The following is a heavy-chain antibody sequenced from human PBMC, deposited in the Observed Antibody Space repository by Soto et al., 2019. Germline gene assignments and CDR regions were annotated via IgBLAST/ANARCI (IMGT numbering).Heavy chain of an antibody. CDR1: GFTFSGSA. CDR3: TRPPSNYDILTGPVDY. V-gene: IGHV3-73*01. Sequence: GGSLRLSCAASGFTFSGSAMHWVRQASGKGLEWVGRIRSKANSYATAYAASVKGRFTISRDGSKNTAYLQMNSLKTEDTAVYYCTRPPSNYDILTGPVDYWGQGTLVTVSS. CDR2: IRSKANSYAT. J-gene: IGHJ4*02. D-gene: IGHD3-9*01.